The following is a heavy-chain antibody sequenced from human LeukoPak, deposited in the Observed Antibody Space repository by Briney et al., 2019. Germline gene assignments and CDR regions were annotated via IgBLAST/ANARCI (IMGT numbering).Heavy chain of an antibody. V-gene: IGHV3-53*04. CDR3: ARDLTGDDAFDI. J-gene: IGHJ3*02. Sequence: GGSLRLSRAASGFTVSSNYMSWVRQAPGKGLEWVSVIYSGGSTYYADSVEGRFTISRHNSKNTLYLQMNSLRAEDAAVYYCARDLTGDDAFDIWGQGTMVTVSS. D-gene: IGHD2-21*01. CDR1: GFTVSSNY. CDR2: IYSGGST.